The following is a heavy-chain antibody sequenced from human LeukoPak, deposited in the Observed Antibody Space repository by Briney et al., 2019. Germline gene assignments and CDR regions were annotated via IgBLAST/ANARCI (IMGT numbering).Heavy chain of an antibody. CDR2: IWYDGNNK. J-gene: IGHJ4*02. Sequence: GGSLRLSCAASGFTFSSYGMHWVRQAPGKGLEWVAVIWYDGNNKYYADSVKGRFTISRDNSKNTLYLQMNSLRAEDTAVYYCAKDWGYTTMVSYYFDYWGQGTLVTVSS. CDR1: GFTFSSYG. V-gene: IGHV3-33*06. CDR3: AKDWGYTTMVSYYFDY. D-gene: IGHD5-18*01.